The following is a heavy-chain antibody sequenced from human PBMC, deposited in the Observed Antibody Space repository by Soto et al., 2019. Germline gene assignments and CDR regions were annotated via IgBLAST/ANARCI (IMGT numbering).Heavy chain of an antibody. Sequence: SETLSLTCTVSGGSISSYYWSWIRQPPGKGLEWIGYIYYSGSTNYNPSLKSRVTISVDTPKNQFSLKLSSVTAADTAVYYCARSIRRDGYNKGDYYYYYGMDVWGQGTTVTVS. CDR1: GGSISSYY. V-gene: IGHV4-59*01. CDR2: IYYSGST. D-gene: IGHD3-3*02. CDR3: ARSIRRDGYNKGDYYYYYGMDV. J-gene: IGHJ6*02.